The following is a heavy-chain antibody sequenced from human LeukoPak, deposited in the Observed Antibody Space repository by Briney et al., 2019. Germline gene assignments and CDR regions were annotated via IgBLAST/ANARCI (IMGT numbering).Heavy chain of an antibody. CDR3: ARGGGLDV. V-gene: IGHV3-7*03. J-gene: IGHJ6*02. D-gene: IGHD3-16*01. Sequence: TGGSLRLSCAASGFTFSSYWMNWARQAPGKGLEWVASINHSGNVNYYVDSVKGRFTIPRDNAKNSLYLQMSNLRAEDTAVYFCARGGGLDVWGQGATVTVSS. CDR1: GFTFSSYW. CDR2: INHSGNVN.